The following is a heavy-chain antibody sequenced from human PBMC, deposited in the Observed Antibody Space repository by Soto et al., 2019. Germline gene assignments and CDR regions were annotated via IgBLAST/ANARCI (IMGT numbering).Heavy chain of an antibody. J-gene: IGHJ6*02. D-gene: IGHD3-10*01. CDR1: GGTFSSYT. V-gene: IGHV1-69*02. CDR2: IIPILGIA. Sequence: ASVKVSCKASGGTFSSYTISWVRQAPGQGLEWMGRIIPILGIANYAQKFQGRVTITADKSTSTAYMELSSLRSEDTAVYYCAVVRGVTTYYYYYGMDVWGQGTTVTVSS. CDR3: AVVRGVTTYYYYYGMDV.